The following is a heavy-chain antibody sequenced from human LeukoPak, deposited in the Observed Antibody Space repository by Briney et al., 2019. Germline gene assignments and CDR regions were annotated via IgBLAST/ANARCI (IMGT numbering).Heavy chain of an antibody. CDR3: ARGRRFGELGIDP. J-gene: IGHJ5*02. D-gene: IGHD3-10*01. V-gene: IGHV1-69*05. Sequence: ASVKVSCKASGGTFSSYAISWVRQAPGQGLEWMGGIIPIFGTANYAQKFQGRVTITTDESTSTAYMELSSLRSEDTAVYYCARGRRFGELGIDPWGQGTLVTVSS. CDR1: GGTFSSYA. CDR2: IIPIFGTA.